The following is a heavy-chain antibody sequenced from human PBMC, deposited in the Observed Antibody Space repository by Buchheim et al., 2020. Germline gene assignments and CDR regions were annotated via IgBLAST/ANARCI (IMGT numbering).Heavy chain of an antibody. CDR3: ARENPDSSSWYYFDY. Sequence: QVQLVESGGGVVQPGRSLRLSCAASGFTFSSYGMHWVRQAPGKGLEWVAVISYDGSNKYYADSVKGRFTISRDNSKNTLYLQMNSLRAEDTAVYYCARENPDSSSWYYFDYWGQGTL. D-gene: IGHD6-13*01. J-gene: IGHJ4*02. V-gene: IGHV3-30*03. CDR1: GFTFSSYG. CDR2: ISYDGSNK.